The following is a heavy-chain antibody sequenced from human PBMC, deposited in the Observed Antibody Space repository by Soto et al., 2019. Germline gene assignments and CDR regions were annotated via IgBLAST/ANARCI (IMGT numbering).Heavy chain of an antibody. V-gene: IGHV3-23*01. CDR1: GFIFSDYA. D-gene: IGHD6-6*01. J-gene: IGHJ5*01. CDR3: GKEREQVVIDS. CDR2: INGRGGKT. Sequence: EVQLLESGGGLVQPGGSLRLSCAASGFIFSDYAMSWVRQAPGKGLEWVSAINGRGGKTYYADSVKSRFTIARDNSKNTLSLQMNSLTAEDTAIYYCGKEREQVVIDSWGQGTLVTVSS.